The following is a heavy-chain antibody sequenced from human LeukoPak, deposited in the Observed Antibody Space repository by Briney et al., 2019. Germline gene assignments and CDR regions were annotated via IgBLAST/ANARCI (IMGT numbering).Heavy chain of an antibody. CDR2: ISSSSSTI. J-gene: IGHJ4*02. V-gene: IGHV3-48*01. Sequence: GGSLRLSCAASGFTFSSYSMNWVRQAPGKGLEWASYISSSSSTIYYADSVKGRFTISRDNAKNSLYLQMNSLRAEDTAVYYCARDAFPEIPAAKMPMDYWGQGTLVTVSS. CDR1: GFTFSSYS. CDR3: ARDAFPEIPAAKMPMDY. D-gene: IGHD2-2*01.